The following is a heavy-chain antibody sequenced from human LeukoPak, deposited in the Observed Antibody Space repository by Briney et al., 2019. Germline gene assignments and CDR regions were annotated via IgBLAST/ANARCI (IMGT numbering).Heavy chain of an antibody. CDR1: GFTFSSYA. V-gene: IGHV3-23*01. Sequence: GGSLRLSCAASGFTFSSYAMSWVRQAPGEGLEWVSAISGSGGSTYYADSVKDRVTISRDNSKNTLYLQMNSLRAEDTAVYYCAKEDYYGSGRAVYFDYWGQGTLVTVSS. D-gene: IGHD3-10*01. CDR3: AKEDYYGSGRAVYFDY. J-gene: IGHJ4*02. CDR2: ISGSGGST.